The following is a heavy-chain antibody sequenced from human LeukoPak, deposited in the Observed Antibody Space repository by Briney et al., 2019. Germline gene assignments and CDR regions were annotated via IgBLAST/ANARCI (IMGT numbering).Heavy chain of an antibody. D-gene: IGHD2-15*01. V-gene: IGHV1-46*01. CDR2: INPSGGST. J-gene: IGHJ4*02. CDR1: GYTFTSYY. Sequence: GASVKVSCKASGYTFTSYYMHWVRQAPGQGLEWMGIINPSGGSTSYAQKFQGRVTMTRDTFTSTVYMELSSLRSEDTAVYYFARGAPVVVAATLTYYFDYWGQGTLVTVSS. CDR3: ARGAPVVVAATLTYYFDY.